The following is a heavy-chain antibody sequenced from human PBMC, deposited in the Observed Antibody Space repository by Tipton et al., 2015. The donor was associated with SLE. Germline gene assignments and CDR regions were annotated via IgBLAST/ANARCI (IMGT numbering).Heavy chain of an antibody. CDR1: GGSFSDYY. Sequence: TLSLTCAVYGGSFSDYYWSWIRQPPGKGLEWIGEINHSGSTNYNPSLKSRVTISVDTSKNQFSLKLSSVTAADTAVYYCATYASSWWAFDHWGQGTLVTVSS. J-gene: IGHJ4*02. CDR3: ATYASSWWAFDH. CDR2: INHSGST. V-gene: IGHV4-34*01. D-gene: IGHD6-13*01.